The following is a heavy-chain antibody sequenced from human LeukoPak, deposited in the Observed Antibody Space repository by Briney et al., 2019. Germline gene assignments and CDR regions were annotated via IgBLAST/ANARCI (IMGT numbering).Heavy chain of an antibody. CDR3: ARLTMPTGPGDF. CDR2: IHYSGST. J-gene: IGHJ4*02. CDR1: GGSIRSYY. D-gene: IGHD4/OR15-4a*01. Sequence: SETLSLTCSVSGGSIRSYYWSWIRQPPGKGLEWIGYIHYSGSTNYHPSIKSRVTISVDPSKNLLSLKLTSVTAADAGVYYCARLTMPTGPGDFWGRGTLVTVSS. V-gene: IGHV4-59*08.